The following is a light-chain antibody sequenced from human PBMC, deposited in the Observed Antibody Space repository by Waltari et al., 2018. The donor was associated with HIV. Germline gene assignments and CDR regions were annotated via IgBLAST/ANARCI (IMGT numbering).Light chain of an antibody. V-gene: IGKV4-1*01. CDR3: QQYYSTST. Sequence: DIVMTQSPDSLAVSLGERATINCRSSQSVLYNSNNKDYLAWYQQKPGQPPKLLIYWASTRDSGVPYRCSDSGSGTDFTLNISSLQAEDVAVYYCQQYYSTSTCGQGTRLEIK. CDR2: WAS. CDR1: QSVLYNSNNKDY. J-gene: IGKJ5*01.